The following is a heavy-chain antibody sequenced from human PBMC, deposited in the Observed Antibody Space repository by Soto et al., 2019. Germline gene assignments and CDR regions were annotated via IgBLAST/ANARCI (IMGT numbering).Heavy chain of an antibody. Sequence: QVQLVESGGGVVQPGTSLRLSCVVSGFTFSSYAMHWVRQAPGKGLEWVAVISNDGSDKYYADSVKGPFTISRDNSKNTLDLQIDSLGPKDAAVYSCERDTGDSGTWPPRVIDDWGQGTLVTVSS. CDR3: ERDTGDSGTWPPRVIDD. V-gene: IGHV3-30*04. CDR2: ISNDGSDK. J-gene: IGHJ4*02. CDR1: GFTFSSYA. D-gene: IGHD6-25*01.